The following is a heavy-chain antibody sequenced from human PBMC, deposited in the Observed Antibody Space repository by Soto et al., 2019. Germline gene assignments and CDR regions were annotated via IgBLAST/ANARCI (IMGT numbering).Heavy chain of an antibody. D-gene: IGHD5-12*01. CDR3: AKYQREYSGYGIDY. CDR1: GFTFSSYG. V-gene: IGHV3-30*18. CDR2: ISYDGSNK. Sequence: PGGSLRLSCAASGFTFSSYGMHWVRQAPGKGLEWVAVISYDGSNKYYADSVKGRFTISRDNSKNTLYLQMNSLRAEDTAVYYCAKYQREYSGYGIDYWGQGTLVTVSS. J-gene: IGHJ4*02.